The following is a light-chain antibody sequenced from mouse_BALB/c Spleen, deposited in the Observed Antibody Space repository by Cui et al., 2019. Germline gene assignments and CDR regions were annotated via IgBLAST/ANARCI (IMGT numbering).Light chain of an antibody. CDR3: MQHLEYPYT. V-gene: IGKV2-137*01. Sequence: IAIPQAAPSLPVTTGELVTGAKRASKSIRNTNVDNYLYWFLQRPGQSPQLLIYRRSNLAPGVPDRFSGSGSGTAFTLRISRVEAEDVGVYYCMQHLEYPYTFGGGTKLEIK. CDR1: KSIRNTNVDNY. J-gene: IGKJ2*01. CDR2: RRS.